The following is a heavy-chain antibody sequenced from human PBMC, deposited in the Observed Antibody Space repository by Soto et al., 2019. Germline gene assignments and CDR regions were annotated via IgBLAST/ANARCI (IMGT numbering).Heavy chain of an antibody. Sequence: SETLSLTCTVSGGSISSGGYYWSWIRQHPGKGLEWIGYFYYSGSTYYNPSLKSRVNISVDTSTNQFSLKLSSVTAADTAGDYCARGKYSSVPYYYGMDVWGKGTTVT. J-gene: IGHJ6*04. CDR2: FYYSGST. D-gene: IGHD6-19*01. V-gene: IGHV4-31*03. CDR1: GGSISSGGYY. CDR3: ARGKYSSVPYYYGMDV.